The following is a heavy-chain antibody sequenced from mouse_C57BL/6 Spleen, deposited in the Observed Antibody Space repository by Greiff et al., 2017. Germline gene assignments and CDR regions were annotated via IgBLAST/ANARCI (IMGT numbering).Heavy chain of an antibody. D-gene: IGHD2-5*01. CDR3: ASDSKGAWFAY. CDR2: INPNNGTT. CDR1: GYSFTDYN. J-gene: IGHJ3*01. V-gene: IGHV1-39*01. Sequence: EVQLQQSGPELVKPGASVKLSCKASGYSFTDYNMNWVKQSNGQGLEWIGVINPNNGTTSYYKKFQGKATITVDQSSSTAYMQLNSLTSEDAAVYDCASDSKGAWFAYWGQGTLVTVSA.